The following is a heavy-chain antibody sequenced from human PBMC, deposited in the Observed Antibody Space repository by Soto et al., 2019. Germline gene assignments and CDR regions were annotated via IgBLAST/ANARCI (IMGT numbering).Heavy chain of an antibody. D-gene: IGHD6-19*01. V-gene: IGHV3-13*01. Sequence: GESLKISCAASGFTFSSYDMHWVRQATGKGLEWVSAIGTAGDTYYPGSVKGRFTISRENAKNSLYLQMNSLRAEDTAVYYCARVRAGNFDYWGQGTLVTVSS. J-gene: IGHJ4*02. CDR1: GFTFSSYD. CDR3: ARVRAGNFDY. CDR2: IGTAGDT.